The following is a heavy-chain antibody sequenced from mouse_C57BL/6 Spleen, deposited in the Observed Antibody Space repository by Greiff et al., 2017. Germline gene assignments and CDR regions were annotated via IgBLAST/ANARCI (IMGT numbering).Heavy chain of an antibody. CDR2: IDPNSGGT. Sequence: VQLQQPGAELVKPGASVKLSCKASGYTFTSYWMHWVKQRPGRGLEWIGRIDPNSGGTKYNEKFKSKATLTVDTPSSTAYLQLSSLPSEDSAVYCCARKGSVYLRDFDYWGQGTTLTVSS. J-gene: IGHJ2*01. V-gene: IGHV1-72*01. D-gene: IGHD1-1*01. CDR1: GYTFTSYW. CDR3: ARKGSVYLRDFDY.